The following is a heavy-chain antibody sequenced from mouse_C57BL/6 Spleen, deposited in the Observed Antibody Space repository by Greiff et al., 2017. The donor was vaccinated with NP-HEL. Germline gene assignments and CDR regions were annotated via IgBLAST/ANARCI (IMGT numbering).Heavy chain of an antibody. J-gene: IGHJ2*01. Sequence: VQLQQPGAELVMPGASVKLSCKASGYTFTSYWMHWVKQRPGQGLEWIGEIDPSDSYTNYNQKFKGKSTLTVDKSSSTAYMQLSSLTSEDSAVYYCARSTTVVPFDYWGQGTTLTVSS. CDR3: ARSTTVVPFDY. CDR1: GYTFTSYW. CDR2: IDPSDSYT. D-gene: IGHD1-1*01. V-gene: IGHV1-69*01.